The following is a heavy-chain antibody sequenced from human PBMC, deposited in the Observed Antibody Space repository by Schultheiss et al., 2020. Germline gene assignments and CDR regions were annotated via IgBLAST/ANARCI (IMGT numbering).Heavy chain of an antibody. V-gene: IGHV4-38-2*02. CDR2: IYHSGST. Sequence: SETLSLTCTVSGYSISSGYYWGWIRQPPGKGLEWIGSIYHSGSTYYNPSLKSRVTISVDTSKNQFSLKLSSVTAADTAVYYCARECYDFWSGYGTVYWGQGTLVTVSS. J-gene: IGHJ4*02. CDR3: ARECYDFWSGYGTVY. D-gene: IGHD3-3*01. CDR1: GYSISSGYY.